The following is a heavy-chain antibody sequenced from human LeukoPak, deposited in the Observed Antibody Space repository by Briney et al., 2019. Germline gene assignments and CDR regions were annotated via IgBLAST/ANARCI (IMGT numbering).Heavy chain of an antibody. CDR2: IRYDGSNK. D-gene: IGHD3-3*01. J-gene: IGHJ4*02. V-gene: IGHV3-30*02. CDR3: AKDRGFWSGEDYFDY. Sequence: GGSLRLSCAASGFTFSSYGMHWVRQAPGKGLELVAFIRYDGSNKYYADSVKGRFTISRDNSKNTLYLQMNSLRAEDTAVYYCAKDRGFWSGEDYFDYWGQGTLVTVSS. CDR1: GFTFSSYG.